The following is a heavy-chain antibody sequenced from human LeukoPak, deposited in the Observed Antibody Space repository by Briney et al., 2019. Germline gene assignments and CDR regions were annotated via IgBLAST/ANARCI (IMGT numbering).Heavy chain of an antibody. D-gene: IGHD5-12*01. CDR2: INHSGST. CDR3: ASPRGYSGYHFDY. CDR1: GGSFSGYY. V-gene: IGHV4-34*01. J-gene: IGHJ4*02. Sequence: SETLSLTCAVYGGSFSGYYWSSIRQPPGKGLEWIGEINHSGSTNYNPPLKSRVTISVDTSKNQFSLKLSSVTAADTAVYYCASPRGYSGYHFDYWGQGTLVTVSS.